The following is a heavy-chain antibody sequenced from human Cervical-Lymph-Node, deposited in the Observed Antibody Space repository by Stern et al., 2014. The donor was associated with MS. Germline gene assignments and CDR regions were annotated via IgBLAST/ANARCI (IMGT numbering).Heavy chain of an antibody. D-gene: IGHD3-10*01. V-gene: IGHV3-72*01. Sequence: VQLVESGGGLVQPGGSLRLSCVASAFPFSDPYMHWGRPAPGKGLEWVGRTGNKPNRYTTEYAAPVKGRFTISRDDSKNSLYLQMNSLKTEDTAVYYCARVGTDDYYGSMDVWGQGTTVTVSS. CDR2: TGNKPNRYTT. J-gene: IGHJ6*02. CDR1: AFPFSDPY. CDR3: ARVGTDDYYGSMDV.